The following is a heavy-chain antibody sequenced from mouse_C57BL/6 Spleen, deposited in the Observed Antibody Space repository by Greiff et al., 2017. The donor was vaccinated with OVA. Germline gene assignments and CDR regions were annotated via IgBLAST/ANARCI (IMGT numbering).Heavy chain of an antibody. D-gene: IGHD1-1*02. Sequence: QVQLKESGAELVRPGTSVKVSCKASGYAFTNYLIEWVKQRPGQGLEWIGVINPGSGGTNYNEKFKGKATLTADKSSSTAYMQLSSLTSEDSAVYFCARIWGYWGQGTTLTVSS. CDR2: INPGSGGT. V-gene: IGHV1-54*01. CDR1: GYAFTNYL. CDR3: ARIWGY. J-gene: IGHJ2*01.